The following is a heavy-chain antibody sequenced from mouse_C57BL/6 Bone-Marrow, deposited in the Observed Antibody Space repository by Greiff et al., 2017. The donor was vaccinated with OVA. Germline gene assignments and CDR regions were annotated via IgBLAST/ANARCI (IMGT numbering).Heavy chain of an antibody. Sequence: VQLQQSGTELVKPGASVKLSCKASGYTFTSYWMHWVKQRPGQGLEWIGNINPSNGGTNYNEKFKSKATLTVDKSSSTAYMQLSSLTSEDSAVYYCARQPFYYDYLAYWGQGTLVTVSA. CDR2: INPSNGGT. V-gene: IGHV1-53*01. D-gene: IGHD2-4*01. CDR1: GYTFTSYW. J-gene: IGHJ3*01. CDR3: ARQPFYYDYLAY.